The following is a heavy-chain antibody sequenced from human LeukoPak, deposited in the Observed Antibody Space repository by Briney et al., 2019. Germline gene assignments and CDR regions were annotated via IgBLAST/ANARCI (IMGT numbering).Heavy chain of an antibody. Sequence: SETLSLTCTVSGGFINSHYWSWIRQPPGKGMEWIGCIYYIGSTNYNPSLTSRVAISLDRIKNQFSLKLTSVTAADTAVYYCARRAADDAFDLWGQGTVVTVSS. J-gene: IGHJ3*01. CDR2: IYYIGST. CDR1: GGFINSHY. CDR3: ARRAADDAFDL. V-gene: IGHV4-59*08.